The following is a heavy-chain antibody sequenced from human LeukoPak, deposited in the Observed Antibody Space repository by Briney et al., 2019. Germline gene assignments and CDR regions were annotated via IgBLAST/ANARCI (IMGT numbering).Heavy chain of an antibody. J-gene: IGHJ4*02. CDR2: INHSGST. V-gene: IGHV4-34*01. CDR3: ARAYPGYSSGWYVKGFDY. CDR1: GGSFSGYY. D-gene: IGHD6-19*01. Sequence: QPSETLSLTCAVYGGSFSGYYWSWIRQPPGKGLEWIGEINHSGSTNYNPSLKSRVTISVDTSKNQFSLKLSSVTAADTAVYYCARAYPGYSSGWYVKGFDYWGQGTLVTVSS.